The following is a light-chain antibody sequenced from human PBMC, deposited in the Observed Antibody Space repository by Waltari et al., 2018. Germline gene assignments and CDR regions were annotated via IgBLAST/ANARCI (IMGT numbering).Light chain of an antibody. CDR2: ASS. CDR3: QQSYDNPLT. J-gene: IGKJ4*01. V-gene: IGKV1-39*01. CDR1: KSISTS. Sequence: DIQMTQSPSSLSASVGDRVTITCRASKSISTSVNWYQQKPGKAPRLLVYASSGLQSGVPSKFSGGGFGTNFTLTITSLEPEDFATYYCQQSYDNPLTFGGGTRVESK.